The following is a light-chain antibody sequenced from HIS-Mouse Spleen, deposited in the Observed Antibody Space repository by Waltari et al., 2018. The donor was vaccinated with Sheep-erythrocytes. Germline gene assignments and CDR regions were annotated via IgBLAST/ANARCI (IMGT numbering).Light chain of an antibody. CDR1: KLGEKY. Sequence: SYELTQPPSVSVSPGQTASIPCPRDKLGEKYACWYQQKPGQAPVLVIYQDSKRPSGIPERFSGSNSGNTATLTISGTQAMDEADYYCQAWDSSTAVFGGGTKLTVL. V-gene: IGLV3-1*01. CDR3: QAWDSSTAV. J-gene: IGLJ2*01. CDR2: QDS.